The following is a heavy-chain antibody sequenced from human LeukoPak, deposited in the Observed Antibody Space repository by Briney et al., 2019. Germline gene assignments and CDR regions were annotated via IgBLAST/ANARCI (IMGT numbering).Heavy chain of an antibody. CDR3: ARDRVGCSSSMSCLFDY. J-gene: IGHJ4*02. CDR1: GYTFTDYY. CDR2: INPNSGGA. Sequence: ASVKVSCEASGYTFTDYYMHWVRHAPGQGLEWMGRINPNSGGANYAQNFQGRVTMTRGTSISTAYMELSRLRSDDTAVYYCARDRVGCSSSMSCLFDYWRQGTLVTVSS. V-gene: IGHV1-2*06. D-gene: IGHD2-2*01.